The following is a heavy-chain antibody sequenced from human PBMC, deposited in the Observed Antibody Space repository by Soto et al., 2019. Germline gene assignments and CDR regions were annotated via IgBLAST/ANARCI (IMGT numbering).Heavy chain of an antibody. Sequence: ASVKVSCKVSGYTLTELSMHWVRQAPGKGLEWMGGFDPEDGETIYAQKFQGRVTMTEDTSTDTAYMELSSLRSEDTDVYYCASDLRVVAARDAFAIWGQGTMVPVSS. CDR3: ASDLRVVAARDAFAI. J-gene: IGHJ3*02. V-gene: IGHV1-24*01. D-gene: IGHD2-15*01. CDR1: GYTLTELS. CDR2: FDPEDGET.